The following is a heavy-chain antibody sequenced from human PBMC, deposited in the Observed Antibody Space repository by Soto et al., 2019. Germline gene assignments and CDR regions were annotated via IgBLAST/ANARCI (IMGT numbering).Heavy chain of an antibody. Sequence: EVQLVESGGGLVQPGGSLRLSCAASGFTFSSYSMNWVRQAPGKGLEWVSYISSYSSTIYYADSVKGRFTISRDNAKTSLYLQMNSLRAEDTAVYYCAVSGWGLAGGFDPWGQGTLVTVSS. CDR2: ISSYSSTI. D-gene: IGHD6-19*01. V-gene: IGHV3-48*01. J-gene: IGHJ5*02. CDR1: GFTFSSYS. CDR3: AVSGWGLAGGFDP.